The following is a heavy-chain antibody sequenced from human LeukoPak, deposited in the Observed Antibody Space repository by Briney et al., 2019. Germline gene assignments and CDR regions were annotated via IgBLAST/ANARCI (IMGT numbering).Heavy chain of an antibody. CDR2: INQDGSGK. V-gene: IGHV3-7*01. J-gene: IGHJ3*02. Sequence: GGSLRLSCAASGFTFSSYWITWVRQAPGKGLEWVANINQDGSGKCYVDSVKGRFTISRDNAKNSLPLQMNSLRVEDTAVYYCARGVVVAPRSAFDIWGQGTMVTVSS. D-gene: IGHD2-2*01. CDR3: ARGVVVAPRSAFDI. CDR1: GFTFSSYW.